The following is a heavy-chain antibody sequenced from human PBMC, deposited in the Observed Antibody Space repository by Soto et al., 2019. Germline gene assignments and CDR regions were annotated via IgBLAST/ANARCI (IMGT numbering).Heavy chain of an antibody. D-gene: IGHD3-22*01. Sequence: PGGSLRLSCAASGFTFSSYSMNWVRQAPGKGLEWVSYISSSSSTIYYADSVKGRFTISRDNAKNSLYLQMNSLRDEDTAVYYCATYYYDSSPTRAAFDIWGQGTMVTVSS. CDR1: GFTFSSYS. V-gene: IGHV3-48*02. CDR2: ISSSSSTI. CDR3: ATYYYDSSPTRAAFDI. J-gene: IGHJ3*02.